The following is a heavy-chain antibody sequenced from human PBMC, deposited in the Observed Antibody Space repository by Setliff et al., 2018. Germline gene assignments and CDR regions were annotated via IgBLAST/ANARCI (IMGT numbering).Heavy chain of an antibody. D-gene: IGHD2-21*02. Sequence: ASVKVSCKASADTFTGYYVHWVRQAPGQGLEWMGWINGNSGVTKYAQKFQGRVTMTSDTSISIVYMDLTRLTSDDTAVYYCAQTKGFVDGYLDPWGQGTXVTVSS. CDR1: ADTFTGYY. CDR2: INGNSGVT. V-gene: IGHV1-2*02. J-gene: IGHJ5*02. CDR3: AQTKGFVDGYLDP.